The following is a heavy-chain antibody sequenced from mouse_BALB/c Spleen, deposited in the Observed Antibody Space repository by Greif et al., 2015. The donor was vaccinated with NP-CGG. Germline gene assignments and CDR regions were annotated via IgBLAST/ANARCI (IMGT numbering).Heavy chain of an antibody. D-gene: IGHD2-14*01. CDR1: GFTFSSYG. V-gene: IGHV5-6*01. CDR3: ARHGDYRYEEVRYDAMDY. CDR2: ISSGGSYT. J-gene: IGHJ4*01. Sequence: EVMLVESGGDLVKPGGSLKLSCAASGFTFSSYGMSWVRQTPDKRLEWVATISSGGSYTYYPDSVKGRFTISRDNAKNTLYLQMSSLKSEGTAMYYCARHGDYRYEEVRYDAMDYWGQGTSVTVSS.